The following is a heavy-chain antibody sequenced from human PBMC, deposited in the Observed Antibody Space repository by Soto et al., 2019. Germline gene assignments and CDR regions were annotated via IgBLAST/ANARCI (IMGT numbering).Heavy chain of an antibody. J-gene: IGHJ2*01. D-gene: IGHD2-2*01. CDR1: GGSISGGVHS. CDR2: IFDSGST. CDR3: AGEMMPLNNEWYVDL. Sequence: QVQLQESGPGLVKPSETLSLTCTVSGGSISGGVHSWSWIRQPPGKGLEWIGHIFDSGSTYYNPYIKRRRTISVDKSQNQFSLRLSAVTAADTAVYYCAGEMMPLNNEWYVDLWGRGTLVTVSS. V-gene: IGHV4-30-4*01.